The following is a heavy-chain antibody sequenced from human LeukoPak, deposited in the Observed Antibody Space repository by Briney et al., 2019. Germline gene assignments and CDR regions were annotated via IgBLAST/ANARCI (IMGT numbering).Heavy chain of an antibody. CDR3: ASAYDSSGYYGGDY. CDR2: INHSGST. D-gene: IGHD3-22*01. CDR1: GGSFSGYY. V-gene: IGHV4-34*01. Sequence: SETLSLTCAAYGGSFSGYYWSWIRQAPGKGLEWIGEINHSGSTNYNPSLKSRVTISVDTSKNQFSLKLSSVTAADTAVYYCASAYDSSGYYGGDYWGQGTLVTVSS. J-gene: IGHJ4*02.